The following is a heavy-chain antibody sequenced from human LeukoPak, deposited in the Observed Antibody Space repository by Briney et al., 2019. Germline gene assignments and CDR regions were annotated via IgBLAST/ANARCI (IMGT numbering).Heavy chain of an antibody. D-gene: IGHD6-13*01. CDR1: GGTFSSYA. V-gene: IGHV1-69*06. CDR3: ARGYSSSWYQWDYYSYYMDV. CDR2: IIPIFGTA. Sequence: ASVKVSCKASGGTFSSYAISWVRQAPGQGLEWMGGIIPIFGTANYAQKFQGRVTITADKSTSTAYMELGSLRSEDTAVYYCARGYSSSWYQWDYYSYYMDVWGKGTTVTVSS. J-gene: IGHJ6*03.